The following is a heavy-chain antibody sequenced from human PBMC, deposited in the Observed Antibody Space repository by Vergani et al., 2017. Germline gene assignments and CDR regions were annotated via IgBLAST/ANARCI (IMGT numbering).Heavy chain of an antibody. D-gene: IGHD2-15*01. CDR3: ARESGYCSGGSCYSNFYYYYYMDV. CDR1: GYTFTSYV. J-gene: IGHJ6*03. CDR2: INAGNGNT. V-gene: IGHV1-3*01. Sequence: QVQLVQSGAEVKKPGASVKVSCKASGYTFTSYVMHWVRQAPGQRLEWMGWINAGNGNTKCSQNFQGRVTFTRDTSASTAYMELSSLRSEDTAVYYWARESGYCSGGSCYSNFYYYYYMDVWGKGTTVTVSS.